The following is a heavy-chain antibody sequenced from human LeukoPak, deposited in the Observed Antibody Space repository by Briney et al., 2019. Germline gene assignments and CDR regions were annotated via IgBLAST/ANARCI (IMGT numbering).Heavy chain of an antibody. J-gene: IGHJ6*02. Sequence: SETLSLTCTVSGGSISSGGYYWSWIRQHPGKGLEWFGYIYYSGSTYYNPSLKSRVTISVDTSKNQFSLKLSSVTAADTAVYYCARVAVVAAAGTLHYGMDVWGQGTTVTVSS. CDR3: ARVAVVAAAGTLHYGMDV. CDR2: IYYSGST. V-gene: IGHV4-31*03. D-gene: IGHD6-13*01. CDR1: GGSISSGGYY.